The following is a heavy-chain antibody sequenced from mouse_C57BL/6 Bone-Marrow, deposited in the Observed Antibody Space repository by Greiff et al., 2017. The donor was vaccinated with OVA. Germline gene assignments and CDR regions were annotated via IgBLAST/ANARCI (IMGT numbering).Heavy chain of an antibody. Sequence: QVQLQQPGAELVMPGASVKLSCKASGYTFTSYWMHWVKQRPGQGLEWIGEIDPSDSYTNYNQKFKGKSTLTVDKSSSTAYMQLSSLTSEDSAVDYCARPYGRRKRDWFAYWGQGTLVTVSA. CDR1: GYTFTSYW. V-gene: IGHV1-69*01. CDR2: IDPSDSYT. J-gene: IGHJ3*01. CDR3: ARPYGRRKRDWFAY. D-gene: IGHD1-1*02.